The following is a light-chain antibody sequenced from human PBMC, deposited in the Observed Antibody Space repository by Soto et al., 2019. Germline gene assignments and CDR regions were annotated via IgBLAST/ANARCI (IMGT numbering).Light chain of an antibody. CDR1: QSIIKY. CDR2: AAV. Sequence: DIQMTQSPSSLSASVGDRVIITCRASQSIIKYLNWYQQKPGKAPKLLMYAAVSLESGVPSRFSGSGSGTDFTLTISSLQPEDFATYYCQQSYSTPLTFGGGTKVEIK. J-gene: IGKJ4*01. V-gene: IGKV1-39*01. CDR3: QQSYSTPLT.